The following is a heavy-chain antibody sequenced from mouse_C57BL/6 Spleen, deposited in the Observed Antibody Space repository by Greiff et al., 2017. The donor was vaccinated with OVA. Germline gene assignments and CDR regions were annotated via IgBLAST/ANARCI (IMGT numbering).Heavy chain of an antibody. D-gene: IGHD1-1*02. CDR2: IDPSDSYT. V-gene: IGHV1-69*01. Sequence: QVQLQQPGAELVMPGASVKLSCKASGYTFTSYWMHWVKQRPGQGLEWIGEIDPSDSYTNYNQKFKGKSTLTVDKSSSTAYMQLSSLTSEDSAVYYCAREKGLWPYYYAMDYWGQGTSVTVSS. CDR1: GYTFTSYW. J-gene: IGHJ4*01. CDR3: AREKGLWPYYYAMDY.